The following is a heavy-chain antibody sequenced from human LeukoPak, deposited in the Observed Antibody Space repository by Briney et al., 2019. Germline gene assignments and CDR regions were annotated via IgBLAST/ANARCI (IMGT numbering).Heavy chain of an antibody. CDR2: IYYSGST. J-gene: IGHJ4*02. Sequence: NSSETLSLTCTVSGGSVSSGSYYWSWIRQPPGKGLEWIGYIYYSGSTNYNPSLKSRVTISVDTSKNQFSLKLSSVTAADTAVYYCARIGGVSRVAVYYFDYWGQGTLVTVSS. D-gene: IGHD2-15*01. CDR1: GGSVSSGSYY. CDR3: ARIGGVSRVAVYYFDY. V-gene: IGHV4-61*01.